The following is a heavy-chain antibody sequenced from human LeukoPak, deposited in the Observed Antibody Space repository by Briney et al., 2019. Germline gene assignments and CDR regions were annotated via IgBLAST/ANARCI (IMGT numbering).Heavy chain of an antibody. Sequence: SQTLSLTCAVSVGSISSGTYYWNRIRQHPGTGLEWIGHIYNSGSAYYNPSLMSRVSISIDTSENQFSLKLSSVTAADTAVYYCASTHCASPSCYSYYYSGLDVWGQGTTVIVSS. CDR3: ASTHCASPSCYSYYYSGLDV. J-gene: IGHJ6*02. CDR2: IYNSGSA. V-gene: IGHV4-31*11. D-gene: IGHD2-2*01. CDR1: VGSISSGTYY.